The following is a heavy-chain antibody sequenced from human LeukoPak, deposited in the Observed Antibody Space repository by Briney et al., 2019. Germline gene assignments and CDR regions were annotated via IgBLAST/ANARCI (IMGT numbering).Heavy chain of an antibody. CDR2: FDPEDGET. D-gene: IGHD4-23*01. Sequence: GASVKVSCKVSGYTLTELSMHWVRQAPGKGLEWMGGFDPEDGETIYAQKFQGRVTMTEDTSTDTAYMELSSLRSEDTAVYYCATMTTVVTCFDYWGQGTLATVSS. CDR1: GYTLTELS. V-gene: IGHV1-24*01. CDR3: ATMTTVVTCFDY. J-gene: IGHJ4*02.